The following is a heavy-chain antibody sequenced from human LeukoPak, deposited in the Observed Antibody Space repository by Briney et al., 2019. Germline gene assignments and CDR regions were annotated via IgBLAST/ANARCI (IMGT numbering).Heavy chain of an antibody. V-gene: IGHV3-30*18. CDR1: GFTFRNYG. D-gene: IGHD2-15*01. CDR2: ISDDGTKR. Sequence: PGGSLRLSCAVSGFTFRNYGMHWVRQTPGKGLEWVAVISDDGTKRFYADSMKGRFTISRDDSKNTLYLQMNSLRAEDTAVYSCAKELRGYSNFDFWGQGTLVTVSS. CDR3: AKELRGYSNFDF. J-gene: IGHJ4*02.